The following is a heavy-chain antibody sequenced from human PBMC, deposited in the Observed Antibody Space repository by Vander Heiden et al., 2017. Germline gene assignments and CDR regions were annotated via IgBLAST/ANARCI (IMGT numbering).Heavy chain of an antibody. Sequence: EVHLVESGGGLVKPGGSLRLSCAASGFTFRTSTLTWVRQAPGKGLEWVSSISSSSSYIYYTDSLKGRFTISRDNAKNSLYLQMNSLRVEDTAVYHCARAGGDYDCWSGYWRYFDLWGRGTLVTV. J-gene: IGHJ2*01. CDR1: GFTFRTST. V-gene: IGHV3-21*01. CDR2: ISSSSSYI. CDR3: ARAGGDYDCWSGYWRYFDL. D-gene: IGHD3-3*01.